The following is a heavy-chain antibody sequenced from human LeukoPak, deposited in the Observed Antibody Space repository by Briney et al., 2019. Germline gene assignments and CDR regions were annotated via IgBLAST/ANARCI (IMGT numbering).Heavy chain of an antibody. Sequence: ASVNVSCKASGYTFTTYYIHWVRQAPGQGLEWLGIINPSGGSTSYAQKFQGRVTMSRDTSTSTVYMELSSLRSEDTAVYYCARGGVEGYFDFWGQGTLVSVSS. CDR3: ARGGVEGYFDF. D-gene: IGHD2-15*01. J-gene: IGHJ4*02. CDR2: INPSGGST. CDR1: GYTFTTYY. V-gene: IGHV1-46*01.